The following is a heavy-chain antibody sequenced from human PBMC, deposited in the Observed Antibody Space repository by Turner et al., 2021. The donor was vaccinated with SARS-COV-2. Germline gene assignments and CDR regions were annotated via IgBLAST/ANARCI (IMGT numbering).Heavy chain of an antibody. J-gene: IGHJ3*02. CDR3: ARDLPYYYDSSGLTSDAFDI. V-gene: IGHV1-69*08. CDR2: IIPILGIP. Sequence: QVQLVQSGAEVKKPGSSVKVSCKASGGTFSRYTISWVRQAPGQGLEWMGRIIPILGIPNYAQKFQGRVTITADKSTSTAYMELSSLRSEDTAVYYCARDLPYYYDSSGLTSDAFDIWGQGTMVTVSS. D-gene: IGHD3-22*01. CDR1: GGTFSRYT.